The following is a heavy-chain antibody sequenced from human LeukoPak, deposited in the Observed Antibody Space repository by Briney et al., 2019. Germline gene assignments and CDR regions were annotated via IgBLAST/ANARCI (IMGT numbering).Heavy chain of an antibody. V-gene: IGHV4-59*01. CDR2: IYYSGST. J-gene: IGHJ3*02. CDR1: GGSISSYY. CDR3: ARDRMVRGVSQAFDI. Sequence: SETLSLTCTVSGGSISSYYWSWIRQPPGKGLEWIGYIYYSGSTNYNPSLKSRVTISVDTSKNQFSLKLSSVTAADTAVYYCARDRMVRGVSQAFDIWGQGTMVTVSS. D-gene: IGHD3-10*01.